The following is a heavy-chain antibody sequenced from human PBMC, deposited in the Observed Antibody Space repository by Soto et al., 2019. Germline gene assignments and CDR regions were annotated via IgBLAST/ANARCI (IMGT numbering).Heavy chain of an antibody. CDR3: ASHRTFWPFDS. J-gene: IGHJ4*02. V-gene: IGHV4-39*01. CDR1: GGSISTRDSSSTRSFY. Sequence: SSETLSLTCTVSGGSISTRDSSSTRSFYWGWMRQPPGKGLQWIASISYSDGSFYNSSLKSRLTISVDTSKNQFSLSLRSVTAADTAVYYCASHRTFWPFDSWGQGTVVTVS. D-gene: IGHD2-8*01. CDR2: ISYSDGS.